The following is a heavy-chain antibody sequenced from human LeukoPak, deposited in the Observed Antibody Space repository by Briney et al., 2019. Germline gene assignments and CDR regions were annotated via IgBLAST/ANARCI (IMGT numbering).Heavy chain of an antibody. CDR3: ATDGGGYGSGTHPL. D-gene: IGHD3-10*01. V-gene: IGHV4-34*01. J-gene: IGHJ4*02. CDR2: INHSGST. Sequence: PSETLSLTCAVYGGSFSGYYWSWIRQPPGKGLEWIGEINHSGSTNYNPSLKSRVTTSLDTSNNQFSLKLTSVTAADTAVYYCATDGGGYGSGTHPLWGQGTLVTVSS. CDR1: GGSFSGYY.